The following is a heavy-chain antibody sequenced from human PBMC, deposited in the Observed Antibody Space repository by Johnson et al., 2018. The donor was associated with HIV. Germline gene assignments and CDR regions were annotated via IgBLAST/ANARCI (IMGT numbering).Heavy chain of an antibody. Sequence: VQLVESGGGLVQPGRSMRLSCAASGFTFSSYAMSWVRQAPGKGLEWVSAIGTAGDTYYPGSVKGRFTISRENAKNSLYLQMNSLRAGDTAVYYCARANRGRNDAFDIWGQGTMVTVSS. CDR3: ARANRGRNDAFDI. J-gene: IGHJ3*02. D-gene: IGHD2-15*01. V-gene: IGHV3-13*01. CDR1: GFTFSSYA. CDR2: IGTAGDT.